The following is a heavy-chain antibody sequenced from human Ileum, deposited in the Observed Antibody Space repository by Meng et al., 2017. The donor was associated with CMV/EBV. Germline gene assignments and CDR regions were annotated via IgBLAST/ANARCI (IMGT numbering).Heavy chain of an antibody. CDR1: GLTVSGNQ. J-gene: IGHJ4*02. CDR2: LQSGGGT. Sequence: CAGLGLTVSGNQMAWVRQAPGKGLEWVSLLQSGGGTNYADFVKGRFTISRDKSKNTLYLQMNDLRAEDTAVYYSTKYCGGDCYRGNDWGQGTLVTSPQ. D-gene: IGHD2-21*02. V-gene: IGHV3-53*01. CDR3: TKYCGGDCYRGND.